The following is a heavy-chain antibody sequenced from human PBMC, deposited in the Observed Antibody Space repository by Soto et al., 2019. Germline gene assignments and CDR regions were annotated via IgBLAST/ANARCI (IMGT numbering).Heavy chain of an antibody. CDR1: GYTFTSYG. CDR3: GREAGSGRTGFDY. CDR2: VNAYNGNT. V-gene: IGHV1-18*01. Sequence: QVQLVQSGAEVKKPGASVKVSCKASGYTFTSYGISWVRQAPGQGLEWMGWVNAYNGNTNYAQKFQGRVTMTTDTATSTAYMELRSLRSDATALYYCGREAGSGRTGFDYWGQGALVTVSS. J-gene: IGHJ4*02. D-gene: IGHD6-19*01.